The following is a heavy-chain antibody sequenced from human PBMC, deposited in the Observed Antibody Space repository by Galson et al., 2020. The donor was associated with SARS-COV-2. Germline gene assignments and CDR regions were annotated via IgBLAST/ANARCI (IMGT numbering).Heavy chain of an antibody. J-gene: IGHJ4*02. D-gene: IGHD6-13*01. CDR3: AKDQGRGSWYTYCFDF. Sequence: GESLKISCAASGFIFSDHGIHWVRQTPGKGLEWLALISYDGTNKYYADSVKGRFTISRDNSESTVSLEMNSLRSEDTAVYFCAKDQGRGSWYTYCFDFWGQGALVTVSS. CDR1: GFIFSDHG. CDR2: ISYDGTNK. V-gene: IGHV3-30*18.